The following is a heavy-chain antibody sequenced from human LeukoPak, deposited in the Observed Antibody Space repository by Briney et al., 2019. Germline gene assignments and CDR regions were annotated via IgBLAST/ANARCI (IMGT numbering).Heavy chain of an antibody. CDR2: LYSGGST. V-gene: IGHV3-53*04. Sequence: GGSLRLSCAASGFTVGNNYMSWIRQAPGKGLEWVSFLYSGGSTYYADSVKGRFTVSRHNSRNTVFLEMNSLRPEDTAVYHCARTKFGGSPYFDYWGQGTLVTVSS. CDR3: ARTKFGGSPYFDY. J-gene: IGHJ4*02. CDR1: GFTVGNNY. D-gene: IGHD3-10*01.